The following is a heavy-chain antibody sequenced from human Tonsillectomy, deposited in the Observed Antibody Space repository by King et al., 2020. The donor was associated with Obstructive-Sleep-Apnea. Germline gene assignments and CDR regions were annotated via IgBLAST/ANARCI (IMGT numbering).Heavy chain of an antibody. Sequence: VQLVESGGGVVQPGRSLRLSCAASGFIFSTYAMHWVRQAPGKGLEWVAVISYDGSNKYYADSVKGRFTISRDNSKNTLSLQLNSLRREDTAVYYCARAXTLTMTTVTTTEIXYYYXGMXVWGQGTXVTXS. D-gene: IGHD4-17*01. CDR3: ARAXTLTMTTVTTTEIXYYYXGMXV. V-gene: IGHV3-30*04. J-gene: IGHJ6*02. CDR1: GFIFSTYA. CDR2: ISYDGSNK.